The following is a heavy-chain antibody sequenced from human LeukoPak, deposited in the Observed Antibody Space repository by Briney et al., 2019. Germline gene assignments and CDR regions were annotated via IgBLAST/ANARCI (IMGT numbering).Heavy chain of an antibody. D-gene: IGHD4-17*01. V-gene: IGHV4-59*08. Sequence: SETLSLTCTVSDGSITNYYWIWIRQPPGKGLECIAYSHYSKTTTYHPSLRSRATVSVGASKNQFSLKLSSVTAADTAVYYCARHAGNHYGDFFDYWGQGTLVTVSS. CDR3: ARHAGNHYGDFFDY. CDR1: DGSITNYY. CDR2: SHYSKTT. J-gene: IGHJ4*02.